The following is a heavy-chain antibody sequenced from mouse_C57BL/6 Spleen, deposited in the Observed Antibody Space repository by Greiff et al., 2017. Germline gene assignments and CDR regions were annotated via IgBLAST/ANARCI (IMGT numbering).Heavy chain of an antibody. J-gene: IGHJ3*01. Sequence: QVQLKQPGAELVRPGSSVKLSCKASGYTFTSYWMHWVKQRPIQGLEWIGNIDPSDSETHYNQKFKDKATLTVDKSSSTAYMQLSSLTSEDSAVYYCARGYSNYEGFAYWGQGTLVTVSA. D-gene: IGHD2-5*01. CDR2: IDPSDSET. CDR3: ARGYSNYEGFAY. V-gene: IGHV1-52*01. CDR1: GYTFTSYW.